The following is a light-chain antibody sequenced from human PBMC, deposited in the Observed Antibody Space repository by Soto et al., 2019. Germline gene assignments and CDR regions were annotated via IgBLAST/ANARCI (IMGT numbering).Light chain of an antibody. V-gene: IGKV1-33*01. CDR3: QQRSKWRT. CDR2: DAS. CDR1: QDISNY. J-gene: IGKJ1*01. Sequence: DIQLTQSPSSLSASLGDRVTITCQASQDISNYLNWYQHKLGKAPKLLIYDASNLESGVPSRFSGIGFGTDFTLTISSLEPEDFAVDYCQQRSKWRTFGQGTKVDIK.